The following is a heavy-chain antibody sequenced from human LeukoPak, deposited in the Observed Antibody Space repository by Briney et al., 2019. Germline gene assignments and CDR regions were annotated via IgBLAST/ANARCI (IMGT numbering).Heavy chain of an antibody. Sequence: GGSLRLSCAASGFTFSSYWMHWVRQAPGKGLVWVSRINSDGSSRSYADSVKGRFTISRDNAKNTLYLQMNSLIAEETAVYYCARGLSIGLTGGLTAFDIWGQGTMVTVS. J-gene: IGHJ3*02. V-gene: IGHV3-74*01. CDR3: ARGLSIGLTGGLTAFDI. D-gene: IGHD2-8*02. CDR2: INSDGSSR. CDR1: GFTFSSYW.